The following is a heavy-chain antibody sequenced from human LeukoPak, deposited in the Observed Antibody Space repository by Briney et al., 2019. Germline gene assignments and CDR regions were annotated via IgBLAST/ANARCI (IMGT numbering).Heavy chain of an antibody. CDR1: GGSFSGYY. J-gene: IGHJ4*02. Sequence: SETLSLTCAVYGGSFSGYYWSWIRQPPGKGLEWIGEINHSGSTNYNPSLKSRVTISVDTSKNQFSLKLSSVTAADTAVYYCEREYSSSSGPFDYWGQGTLVTVSS. CDR2: INHSGST. D-gene: IGHD6-13*01. V-gene: IGHV4-34*01. CDR3: EREYSSSSGPFDY.